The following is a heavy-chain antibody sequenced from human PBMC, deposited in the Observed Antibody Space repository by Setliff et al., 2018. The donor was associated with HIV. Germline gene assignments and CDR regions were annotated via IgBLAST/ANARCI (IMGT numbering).Heavy chain of an antibody. D-gene: IGHD2-8*01. Sequence: NSSETLSLTCAVYGGSFSGYYWTWIRQSPGKGLEWLGGINHSGRAKYNPSLKSRASISADTSKNQFSLRLTSVTAADTAVYYCARGAPYCNHGICHLFDYWGHGNLVTVTS. CDR2: INHSGRA. V-gene: IGHV4-34*01. CDR3: ARGAPYCNHGICHLFDY. CDR1: GGSFSGYY. J-gene: IGHJ4*01.